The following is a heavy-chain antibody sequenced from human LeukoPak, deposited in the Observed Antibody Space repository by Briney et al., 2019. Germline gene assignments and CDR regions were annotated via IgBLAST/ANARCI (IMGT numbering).Heavy chain of an antibody. J-gene: IGHJ6*03. CDR3: AKDRCSNGIGCLYYYMDV. CDR2: IVFDGSKK. Sequence: PGGSLRLSCAASGFTFSNFGIHWVRQAPGKGLEWVSFIVFDGSKKFYADSVKGRFIISRDNSKNTVYLQMNTLRAEDTALYYCAKDRCSNGIGCLYYYMDVWGKGTMVTISS. CDR1: GFTFSNFG. D-gene: IGHD2-8*01. V-gene: IGHV3-30*02.